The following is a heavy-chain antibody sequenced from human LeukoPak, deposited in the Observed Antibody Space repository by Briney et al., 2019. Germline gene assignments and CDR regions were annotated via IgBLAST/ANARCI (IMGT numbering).Heavy chain of an antibody. CDR1: GFTFSSHS. CDR2: ISGSGTTK. J-gene: IGHJ6*02. CDR3: ARGRGMDV. V-gene: IGHV3-48*04. Sequence: GGSLRLSCAASGFTFSSHSIYWVRQAPGKGLEWVSYISGSGTTKYYGDSVRGRFTISRDNAKNSLYLQMNSLRAEDTAVYYCARGRGMDVWGQGTTVTVSS.